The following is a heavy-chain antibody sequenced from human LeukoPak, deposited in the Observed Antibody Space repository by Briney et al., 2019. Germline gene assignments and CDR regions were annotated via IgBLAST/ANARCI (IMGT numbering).Heavy chain of an antibody. V-gene: IGHV3-15*01. CDR3: TTDRGRTELPLFAS. CDR1: GFTFINAY. J-gene: IGHJ5*01. CDR2: IKSKTDGGTA. D-gene: IGHD1-7*01. Sequence: GGSLRLSCAASGFTFINAYMGWARDAPGKGLEWVGRIKSKTDGGTADYAAPVKGRFTISRDDSKSTLYLQMRSLKTEDTAVYYCTTDRGRTELPLFASWGQGTLVTVSS.